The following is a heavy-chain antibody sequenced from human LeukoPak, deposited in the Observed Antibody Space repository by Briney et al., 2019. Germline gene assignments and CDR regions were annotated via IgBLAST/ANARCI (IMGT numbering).Heavy chain of an antibody. J-gene: IGHJ6*03. CDR2: IYTGDSDT. Sequence: GESLKISCKGPGYSFTSYWNGWVRQMPGKGLEWMGIIYTGDSDTRYSPSFQGQVTISDDKSISTAYLQWSSLKASDTAMYYCARQRRSYYSNYMDVWGKGTTVTVSS. V-gene: IGHV5-51*01. D-gene: IGHD3-10*01. CDR3: ARQRRSYYSNYMDV. CDR1: GYSFTSYW.